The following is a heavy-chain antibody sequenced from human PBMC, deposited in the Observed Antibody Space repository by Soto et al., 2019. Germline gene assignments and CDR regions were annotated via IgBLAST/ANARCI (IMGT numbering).Heavy chain of an antibody. J-gene: IGHJ5*02. D-gene: IGHD2-8*01. V-gene: IGHV1-69*01. Sequence: QVQLLQSGTELRQPGSSVTISCTPSGGTFISSAFAWVRQAPGGRIEWMGGIIPILGTTKYAEKFLGRVTIRADDSSRTAFLELSRLTGDYTAVYFCAKKNPHGDSNKAWLDPWGQGTLVTVST. CDR1: GGTFISSA. CDR3: AKKNPHGDSNKAWLDP. CDR2: IIPILGTT.